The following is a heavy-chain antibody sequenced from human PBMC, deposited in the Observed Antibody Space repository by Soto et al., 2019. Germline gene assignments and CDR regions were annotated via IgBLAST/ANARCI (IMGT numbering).Heavy chain of an antibody. CDR1: GGSISSGGYY. CDR3: ARDLGYSYGQKPDAFDI. J-gene: IGHJ3*02. V-gene: IGHV4-31*03. Sequence: QVQLQESGPGLVKPSQTLSLTCTVSGGSISSGGYYWSWIRQHPGKGLEWIGYIYYSGSTYYNPSLKSRVTRAVDTSNNQFSLKLSSVTAADTAVYYCARDLGYSYGQKPDAFDIWGQGTMVTVSS. D-gene: IGHD5-18*01. CDR2: IYYSGST.